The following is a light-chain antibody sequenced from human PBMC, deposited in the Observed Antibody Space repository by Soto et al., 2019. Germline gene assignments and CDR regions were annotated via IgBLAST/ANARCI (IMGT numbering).Light chain of an antibody. J-gene: IGKJ4*01. V-gene: IGKV3-15*01. CDR2: VAS. CDR3: QQYNVWPLT. Sequence: EIVMTQSPATLSVSPGERATLSCRASQSVSSKLGWYQQKPGQTPKLLIYVASTRATGIPARFSGSGSGTEFTLTISSLQSEDFAVYYCQQYNVWPLTFGGGTKVEFK. CDR1: QSVSSK.